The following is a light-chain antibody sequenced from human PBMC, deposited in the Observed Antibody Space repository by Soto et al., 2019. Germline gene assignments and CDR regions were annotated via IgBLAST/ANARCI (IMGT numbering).Light chain of an antibody. CDR2: GAS. Sequence: EIVLTQPPATLSLSPGGRATLSCRASQSVSSNLAWYQQKPGQAPRLLIYGASTRATGIPARFSGSGSGTEFTLTISSLQSEDFAVYYCQQYNNWPTWTFGQGTTVDIK. V-gene: IGKV3-15*01. CDR1: QSVSSN. CDR3: QQYNNWPTWT. J-gene: IGKJ1*01.